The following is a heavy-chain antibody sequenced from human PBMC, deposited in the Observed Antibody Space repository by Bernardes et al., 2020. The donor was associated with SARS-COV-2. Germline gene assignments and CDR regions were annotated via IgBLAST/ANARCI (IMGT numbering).Heavy chain of an antibody. D-gene: IGHD4-17*01. Sequence: SEPLYLTCTVSGGSISSGSYYWSWLRQPAGKGLEWIGRIYTSGSTNYNPSLKSRVTISVDTSKNQFSLKLSSVTAADTAVYYCARGDGVFHPLIYYYYGMDVWGQGTTVTVSS. CDR2: IYTSGST. CDR3: ARGDGVFHPLIYYYYGMDV. V-gene: IGHV4-61*02. CDR1: GGSISSGSYY. J-gene: IGHJ6*02.